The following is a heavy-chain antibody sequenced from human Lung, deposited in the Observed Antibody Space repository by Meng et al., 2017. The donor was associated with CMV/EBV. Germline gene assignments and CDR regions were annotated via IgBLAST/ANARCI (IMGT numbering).Heavy chain of an antibody. CDR1: EYTLTELS. Sequence: ASXXVSXKVSEYTLTELSMHWVRQAPGKGLEWMGGFDPEDGETIYAQKFQGRVTMTEDTSTDTAYMELSSLRSEDTAVYYCATDGRGYSYGKYYYYYGMDVWXQGTTVTVSS. J-gene: IGHJ6*02. CDR2: FDPEDGET. V-gene: IGHV1-24*01. CDR3: ATDGRGYSYGKYYYYYGMDV. D-gene: IGHD5-18*01.